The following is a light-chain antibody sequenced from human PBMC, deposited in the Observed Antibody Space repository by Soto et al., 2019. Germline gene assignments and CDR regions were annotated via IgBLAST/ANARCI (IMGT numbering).Light chain of an antibody. J-gene: IGKJ1*01. CDR1: QSVSSSY. V-gene: IGKV3-20*01. CDR2: GAS. Sequence: EIVLTQSPGTLSLSPGERATLSCRASQSVSSSYLAWYQQKPGQAPRLLIYGASSRATGIPDRFSGSGSATDFTLTISRLEPDDFAVYYCQQYGSSPRTCGQGTKVEIK. CDR3: QQYGSSPRT.